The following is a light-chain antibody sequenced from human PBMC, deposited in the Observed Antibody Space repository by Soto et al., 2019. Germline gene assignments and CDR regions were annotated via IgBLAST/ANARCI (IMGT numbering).Light chain of an antibody. V-gene: IGKV3-11*01. CDR3: QQRSNWPIT. Sequence: EIVLTHSPATLALSPCERATLSFRASQSVSSYLAWYQQKPGQAPRLLIYDASNRATGIPARFSGSGSGTDFTLTISSLEPEDFALYYCQQRSNWPITFGQGTRLEIK. J-gene: IGKJ5*01. CDR2: DAS. CDR1: QSVSSY.